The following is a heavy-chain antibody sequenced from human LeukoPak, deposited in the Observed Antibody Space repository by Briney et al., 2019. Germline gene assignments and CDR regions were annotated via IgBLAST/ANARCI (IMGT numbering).Heavy chain of an antibody. Sequence: GGSLRLSCAASGFTFSDYSMNWVRQAPGKGREWVSYISSSSTTIFYADSVKGRFTISRDNAKNSLFLQMNGLRDEDTALYYCARERVIAAAGDGFDSWGQGTLVTVSS. CDR2: ISSSSTTI. J-gene: IGHJ4*02. D-gene: IGHD2-21*01. CDR1: GFTFSDYS. V-gene: IGHV3-48*02. CDR3: ARERVIAAAGDGFDS.